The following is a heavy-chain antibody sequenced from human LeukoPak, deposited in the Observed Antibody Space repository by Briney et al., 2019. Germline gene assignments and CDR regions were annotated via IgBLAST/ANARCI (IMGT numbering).Heavy chain of an antibody. J-gene: IGHJ4*02. CDR1: GGSISINYN. V-gene: IGHV4-39*01. Sequence: PSETLSLNCTVSGGSISINYNWGWIRQPPGKGLEWIGSIFDSGATYYSPSLKSRVTISVDTSKNQFSLKLSSMTAADTAVYYCVRHSQSLLFPDYWGQGTLVTVSS. CDR2: IFDSGAT. CDR3: VRHSQSLLFPDY. D-gene: IGHD2-21*02.